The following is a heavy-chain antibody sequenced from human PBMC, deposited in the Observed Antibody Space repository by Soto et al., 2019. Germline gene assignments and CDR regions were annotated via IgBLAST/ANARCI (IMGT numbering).Heavy chain of an antibody. V-gene: IGHV3-30-3*01. CDR3: PRDGVGAVALYYFDY. CDR1: GFTFSSYA. J-gene: IGHJ4*02. CDR2: ISYDGSNK. D-gene: IGHD6-19*01. Sequence: PGGSLRLSCAASGFTFSSYAMHWVRQAPGKGLEWVAVISYDGSNKYYADSVKGRFTISRDNSKNTLYLQMNSLRAEDTAVYYCPRDGVGAVALYYFDYWGQGTLVTVSS.